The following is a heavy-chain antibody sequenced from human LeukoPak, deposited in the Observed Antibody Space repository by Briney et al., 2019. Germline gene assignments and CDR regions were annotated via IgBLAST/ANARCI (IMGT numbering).Heavy chain of an antibody. CDR3: ARRVSGSGFGESNWFDP. V-gene: IGHV4-39*01. J-gene: IGHJ5*02. Sequence: SETLSLTCTVSGGSIISDAYYWVWIRQPPGKGLEWIATIFYNGDSYYSPSLRSRVSISVDTSKNQFSLKLSSVTAADTAVYYCARRVSGSGFGESNWFDPWGQGILVTVSS. CDR2: IFYNGDS. CDR1: GGSIISDAYY. D-gene: IGHD3-10*01.